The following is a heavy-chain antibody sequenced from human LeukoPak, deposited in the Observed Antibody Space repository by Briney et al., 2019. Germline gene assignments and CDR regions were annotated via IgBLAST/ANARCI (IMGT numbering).Heavy chain of an antibody. D-gene: IGHD3-10*01. Sequence: PGGSLRLSCAASGFTFSSYSMNWVRQAPGKGLEWVSYISSSSSTIYYADSVKGRFTISRDNAQNSLYLQMNSLRAEDTALYYCARWSGGTFDYWGQGTLVTVSS. CDR3: ARWSGGTFDY. CDR2: ISSSSSTI. CDR1: GFTFSSYS. J-gene: IGHJ4*02. V-gene: IGHV3-48*04.